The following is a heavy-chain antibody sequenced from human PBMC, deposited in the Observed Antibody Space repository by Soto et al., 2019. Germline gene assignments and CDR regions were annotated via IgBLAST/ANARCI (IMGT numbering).Heavy chain of an antibody. Sequence: GGSLRLSCAASGFTFSSSAMHWVRQAPGKGLEWVAVISYDGSNKYYADSVKGRFTISRDNSKNTLYLQMNSLRAEDTAVYYCARGPDTGMVTQPFDPWGQGTLVTVSS. J-gene: IGHJ5*02. V-gene: IGHV3-30-3*01. D-gene: IGHD5-18*01. CDR1: GFTFSSSA. CDR2: ISYDGSNK. CDR3: ARGPDTGMVTQPFDP.